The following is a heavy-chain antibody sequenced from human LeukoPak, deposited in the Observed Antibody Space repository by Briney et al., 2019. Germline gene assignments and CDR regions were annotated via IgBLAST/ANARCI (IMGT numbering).Heavy chain of an antibody. J-gene: IGHJ3*02. CDR3: ATDLSRWELLDAFDI. CDR1: GYTFTDYY. V-gene: IGHV1-69-2*01. D-gene: IGHD1-26*01. Sequence: ASVKVSCKVSGYTFTDYYMHWVQQAPGKGLEWMGLVDPEDGETIYAEKFQGRVTITADTSTDTAYMDLSSLRSEDTAVYYCATDLSRWELLDAFDIWGQGTMVTVSS. CDR2: VDPEDGET.